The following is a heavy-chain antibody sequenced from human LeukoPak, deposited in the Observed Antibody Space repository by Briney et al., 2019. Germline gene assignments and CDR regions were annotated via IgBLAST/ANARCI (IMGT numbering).Heavy chain of an antibody. J-gene: IGHJ4*02. CDR3: AKGTYASGPYYFDY. CDR2: ISGSADST. CDR1: GFTFSGYA. V-gene: IGHV3-23*01. Sequence: GGSLRLSCAASGFTFSGYAMTWVRQAPGKGLEWVSAISGSADSTYYADSVKGRFTISRDNSRNTVYLQMNSLGVEDTAVYYCAKGTYASGPYYFDYWGQGTLVSVSS. D-gene: IGHD3-10*01.